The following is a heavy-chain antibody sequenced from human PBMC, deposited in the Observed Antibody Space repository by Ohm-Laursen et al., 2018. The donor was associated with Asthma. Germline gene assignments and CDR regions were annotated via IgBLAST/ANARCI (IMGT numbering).Heavy chain of an antibody. Sequence: SSVKVSCKVSGYTLTELSMHWVRQAPGKGLEWMGGFDPEDGETIYAQKFQGRVTMTEDTSTDTAYMELSSLRSEDTAVYYCATFRHYYDSSKNYYYYYGMDVWGQGTTVTVSS. J-gene: IGHJ6*02. D-gene: IGHD3-22*01. CDR3: ATFRHYYDSSKNYYYYYGMDV. V-gene: IGHV1-24*01. CDR1: GYTLTELS. CDR2: FDPEDGET.